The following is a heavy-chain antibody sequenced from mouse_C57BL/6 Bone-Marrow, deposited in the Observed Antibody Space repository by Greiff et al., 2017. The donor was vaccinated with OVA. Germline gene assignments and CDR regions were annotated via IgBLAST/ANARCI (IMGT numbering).Heavy chain of an antibody. Sequence: VQLQQSGAELVKPGASVKISCKASGYAFSSYWMNWVKQRPGKGLEWIGQIYPGDGDTNYNGKFKGKATLTADKSSSTAYMQLSSLTSEDAAVYFCAREEVYYGSSYGYWGQGTTLTVSS. CDR3: AREEVYYGSSYGY. J-gene: IGHJ2*01. CDR1: GYAFSSYW. V-gene: IGHV1-80*01. CDR2: IYPGDGDT. D-gene: IGHD1-1*01.